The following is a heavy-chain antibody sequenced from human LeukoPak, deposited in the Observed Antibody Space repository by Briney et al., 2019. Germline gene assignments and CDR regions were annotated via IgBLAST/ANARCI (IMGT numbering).Heavy chain of an antibody. V-gene: IGHV3-13*01. CDR2: IGTAGDT. J-gene: IGHJ3*02. CDR1: GFTFSSYD. D-gene: IGHD3-10*01. Sequence: GGSLRLSCAASGFTFSSYDMHWVRQATGKGLEWVSAIGTAGDTYYPGSVKGRFTISRENAKNSLYLQMNSLRAGDTAVYCCARVSEGTYAFDIWGQGTMVTVSS. CDR3: ARVSEGTYAFDI.